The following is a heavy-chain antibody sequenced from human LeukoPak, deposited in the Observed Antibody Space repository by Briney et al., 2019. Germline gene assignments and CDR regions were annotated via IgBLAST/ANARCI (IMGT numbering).Heavy chain of an antibody. D-gene: IGHD6-13*01. V-gene: IGHV4-30-4*08. CDR2: IYYSGST. J-gene: IGHJ4*02. CDR1: GGSISSGDYY. CDR3: ARVSIAAAGDRFDY. Sequence: SETLSLTCTVSGGSISSGDYYRSWIRQPPGKGLEWIGYIYYSGSTYYNPSLKSRVTISVDTSKNQFSLKLSSVTAADTAVYYCARVSIAAAGDRFDYWGQGTLVTVSS.